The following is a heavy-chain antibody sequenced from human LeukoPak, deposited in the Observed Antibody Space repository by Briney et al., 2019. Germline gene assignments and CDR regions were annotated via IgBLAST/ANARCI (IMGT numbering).Heavy chain of an antibody. J-gene: IGHJ2*01. D-gene: IGHD3-16*01. Sequence: KPSETLSLTCTVSGGSISSHYWSWIRQPPGKGLEWIGYIYYSGSTNYNPSLKSRVTISVDTSKNQFSLNLISVTAADTAVYYCAKHGGPLGNWYLDLWGRGTLVTVSS. V-gene: IGHV4-59*08. CDR1: GGSISSHY. CDR2: IYYSGST. CDR3: AKHGGPLGNWYLDL.